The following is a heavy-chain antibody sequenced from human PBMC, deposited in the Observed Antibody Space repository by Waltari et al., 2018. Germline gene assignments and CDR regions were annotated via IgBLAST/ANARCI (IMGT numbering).Heavy chain of an antibody. V-gene: IGHV1-2*06. CDR3: ASPSFSSPTSAGY. J-gene: IGHJ4*02. CDR1: GYTFSGYY. D-gene: IGHD2-2*01. Sequence: QVQLVQSGAEVKKPGASVKVSCKVFGYTFSGYYMYWGRKAPGQGLEWMGRINPKTSDIDYSQKFQGRFTMTADTSINTVYMELRRLRSDDTAVYFCASPSFSSPTSAGYWGQGTLVTVSS. CDR2: INPKTSDI.